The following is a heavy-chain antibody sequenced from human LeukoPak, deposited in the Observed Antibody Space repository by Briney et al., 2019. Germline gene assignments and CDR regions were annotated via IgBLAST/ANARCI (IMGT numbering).Heavy chain of an antibody. CDR1: GFDFSTSS. CDR3: ASSNGIIYLGDY. CDR2: TSSSSRTI. Sequence: PGGSLRLSCAASGFDFSTSSMNWVRQAPGKGLEWISYTSSSSRTIFDADSVEGRFTISRDNAKNSLYLQMDSLRDEDTAVYYCASSNGIIYLGDYWGQGTLVAVSS. D-gene: IGHD2-8*01. J-gene: IGHJ4*02. V-gene: IGHV3-48*02.